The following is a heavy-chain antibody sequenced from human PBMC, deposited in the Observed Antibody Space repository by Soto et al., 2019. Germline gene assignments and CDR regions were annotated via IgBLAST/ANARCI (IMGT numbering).Heavy chain of an antibody. V-gene: IGHV5-51*01. D-gene: IGHD1-26*01. Sequence: GESLKISCKASGYRFSTYWIGWVRQRPGKGPEWMAIIYPGDSDTRENPSFQGQVTISADKSSNTVHLQWRSLKASDPAIYYCARLGGIVDTGTWIQWGQGTPVTVS. CDR1: GYRFSTYW. J-gene: IGHJ4*02. CDR3: ARLGGIVDTGTWIQ. CDR2: IYPGDSDT.